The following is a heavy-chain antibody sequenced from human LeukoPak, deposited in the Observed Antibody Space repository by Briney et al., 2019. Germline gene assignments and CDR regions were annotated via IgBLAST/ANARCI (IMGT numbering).Heavy chain of an antibody. CDR2: INPSGGST. CDR1: GYTFTSYY. D-gene: IGHD3-3*01. CDR3: ARARRGYYDFWSGYSQYYYYYMDV. J-gene: IGHJ6*03. Sequence: GASVKVSCEASGYTFTSYYMHWVRQAPGQGLEWMGIINPSGGSTSYAQKFQGRVTMTRDMSTSTVYMELSSLRSEDTAVYYCARARRGYYDFWSGYSQYYYYYMDVWGKGTTVTVSS. V-gene: IGHV1-46*01.